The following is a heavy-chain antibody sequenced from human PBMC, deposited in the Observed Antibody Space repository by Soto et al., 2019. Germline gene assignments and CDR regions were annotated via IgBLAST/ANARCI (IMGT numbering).Heavy chain of an antibody. V-gene: IGHV3-48*02. CDR2: ISGSGGTI. J-gene: IGHJ4*02. CDR1: GFTLSSYS. CDR3: ARETGLRSSGWSYYFDF. D-gene: IGHD6-19*01. Sequence: GGSLRLSSAASGFTLSSYSMHWVRQAPGKGLEWVSYISGSGGTIYYADSVKGRFTISRDNAKNSLSVQMNSLRDEDTAVYFCARETGLRSSGWSYYFDFWGQGTRVTVSS.